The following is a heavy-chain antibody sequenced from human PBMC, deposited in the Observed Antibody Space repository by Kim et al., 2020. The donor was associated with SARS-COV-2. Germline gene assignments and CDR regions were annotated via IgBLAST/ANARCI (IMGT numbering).Heavy chain of an antibody. V-gene: IGHV3-48*03. Sequence: GGSLRLSCAASGFTFSSYEMSWVRQAPGKGLEWVSYIIGSGTTIYYADSVRGRFTISRDNGKNSLYLQMNSLRAEDTAVYYCARGPNYSPFDYWGQGTLVTVSS. J-gene: IGHJ4*02. CDR1: GFTFSSYE. CDR3: ARGPNYSPFDY. D-gene: IGHD4-4*01. CDR2: IIGSGTTI.